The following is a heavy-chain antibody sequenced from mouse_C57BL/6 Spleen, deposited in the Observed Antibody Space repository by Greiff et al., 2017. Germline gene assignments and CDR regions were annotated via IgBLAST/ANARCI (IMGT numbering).Heavy chain of an antibody. CDR3: ARQDGYLDY. Sequence: EVMLVESGGGLVQPGGSLKLSCAASGFTFRDSYMYWVRQTPEKRLEWVAYISNGGGSTYYPDTVKGRFTISRDNAKNTLYLQMSRLKSEDTAMYYCARQDGYLDYWGQGTTLTVSS. CDR2: ISNGGGST. D-gene: IGHD2-3*01. V-gene: IGHV5-12*01. CDR1: GFTFRDSY. J-gene: IGHJ2*01.